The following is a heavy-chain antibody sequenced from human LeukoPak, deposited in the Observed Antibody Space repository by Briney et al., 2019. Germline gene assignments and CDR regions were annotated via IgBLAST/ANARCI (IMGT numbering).Heavy chain of an antibody. CDR2: VAPDGTSP. CDR3: ARTTKGVATIDY. Sequence: GGSLRLSCSASGFTFNNYWMHWVRQAPGKGLVWVSLVAPDGTSPNYADSVKGRFTISRDSAKNTLYLQMNSLRVEETAVYYCARTTKGVATIDYWGQGTLVTVSS. CDR1: GFTFNNYW. V-gene: IGHV3-74*01. J-gene: IGHJ4*02. D-gene: IGHD5-12*01.